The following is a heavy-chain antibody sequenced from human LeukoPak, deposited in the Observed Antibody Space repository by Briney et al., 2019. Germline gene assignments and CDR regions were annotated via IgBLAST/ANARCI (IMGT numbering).Heavy chain of an antibody. D-gene: IGHD1-26*01. Sequence: QTGGSLRLSCAASGFSFSDYGIHWVRQAPGKGLEWVAFIRFDATIKYYADSVKGRFTISRDNSKNTVYFQMNSLRPEDTAVYYCARQRPGATFESWGQGTLVTVSS. CDR1: GFSFSDYG. J-gene: IGHJ4*02. CDR2: IRFDATIK. V-gene: IGHV3-30*02. CDR3: ARQRPGATFES.